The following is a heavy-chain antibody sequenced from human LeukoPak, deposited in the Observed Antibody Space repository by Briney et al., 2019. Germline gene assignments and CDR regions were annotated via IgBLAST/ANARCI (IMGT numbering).Heavy chain of an antibody. CDR2: ISSSGSII. Sequence: PGGSLRLSCAASGFTFSDYYMSWIRQAPGKGLEWVSYISSSGSIIYYADSVKGRFTISRDNAKNSLYLQMNSLRAEDTAVYYCARRRDSGSLQHFDYWGQGTLVTVSP. CDR3: ARRRDSGSLQHFDY. D-gene: IGHD1-26*01. J-gene: IGHJ4*02. V-gene: IGHV3-11*01. CDR1: GFTFSDYY.